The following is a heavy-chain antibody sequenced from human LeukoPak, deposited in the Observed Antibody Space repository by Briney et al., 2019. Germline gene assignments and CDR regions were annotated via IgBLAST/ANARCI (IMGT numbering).Heavy chain of an antibody. CDR1: GFTFDDYG. CDR3: ARVSWFGDIPGAFDI. CDR2: INWNGGST. J-gene: IGHJ3*02. V-gene: IGHV3-20*01. Sequence: PGGSLRLSCAASGFTFDDYGMSWVRQAPGKGLEWVSGINWNGGSTGYADSVKGRFTISRDNAKNSLYLQMNSLRAEDTALYHCARVSWFGDIPGAFDIWGQGTMVTVSS. D-gene: IGHD3-10*01.